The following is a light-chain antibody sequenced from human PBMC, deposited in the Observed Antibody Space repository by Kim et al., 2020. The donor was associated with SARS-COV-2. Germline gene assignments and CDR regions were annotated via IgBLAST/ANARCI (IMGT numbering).Light chain of an antibody. CDR2: GKN. V-gene: IGLV3-19*01. CDR3: NSRDSSGNHVV. Sequence: ALGQTVRITCQGDSLESYYASWYQQKPGQAPVLVIYGKNNRPSGIPDRFSGSSSGNTASLTITGAQAEDEADYYCNSRDSSGNHVVFGGGTQLTVL. J-gene: IGLJ2*01. CDR1: SLESYY.